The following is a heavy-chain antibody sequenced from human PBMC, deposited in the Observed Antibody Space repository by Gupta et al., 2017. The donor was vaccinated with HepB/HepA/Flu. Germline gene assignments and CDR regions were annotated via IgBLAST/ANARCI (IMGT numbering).Heavy chain of an antibody. CDR3: ARDMNAVLMVYAFDY. Sequence: EVQLVESGGGLVQPGGSLRLSCAASGFTFSSYEMNWVRQAPGKGLEWVSYISSSGSTIYYADSVKGRFTISRDNAKNSLYLQMNSLRAEDTAVYYCARDMNAVLMVYAFDYWGQGTLVTVSS. CDR2: ISSSGSTI. V-gene: IGHV3-48*03. J-gene: IGHJ4*02. CDR1: GFTFSSYE. D-gene: IGHD2-8*01.